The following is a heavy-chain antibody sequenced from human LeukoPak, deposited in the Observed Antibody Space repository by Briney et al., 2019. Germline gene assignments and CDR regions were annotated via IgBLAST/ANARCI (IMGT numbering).Heavy chain of an antibody. CDR1: GFTFRTSG. J-gene: IGHJ4*01. CDR2: ISYDGSKK. Sequence: GGSLRLSCVASGFTFRTSGMHWVRQAPGKGLEWVAVISYDGSKKYYGDSVKGRFTISRDNSKSTLYLQMNSLRVEDTAVYSCARGVPDMANQLSLHIDYWGHGAQVIVSS. D-gene: IGHD1-1*01. V-gene: IGHV3-30*03. CDR3: ARGVPDMANQLSLHIDY.